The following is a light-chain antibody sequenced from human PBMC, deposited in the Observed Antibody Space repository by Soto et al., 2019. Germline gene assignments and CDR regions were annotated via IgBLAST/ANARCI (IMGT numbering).Light chain of an antibody. CDR1: QDIRNN. CDR2: AAS. Sequence: IQMTQSPSSLSASVGDRVTITCRASQDIRNNLGWFQQKPGKAPKLLIYAASSLQSGVPSRFSGSGSGTDFTLTISSLQPEDFATYYCQQSYSIRRTFGPGTKVDIK. J-gene: IGKJ3*01. CDR3: QQSYSIRRT. V-gene: IGKV1-39*01.